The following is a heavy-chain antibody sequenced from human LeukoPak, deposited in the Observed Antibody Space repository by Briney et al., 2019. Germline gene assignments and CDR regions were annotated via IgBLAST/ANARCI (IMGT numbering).Heavy chain of an antibody. CDR1: GFTFSSYA. CDR2: ISGSGGST. Sequence: GGSLRLSCAASGFTFSSYAMSWVRQAPGKGLEWVSAISGSGGSTYYADSVKGRFTISRDNSKNTLYLQMNSLRAEDTAVYYCAKDIVDSSSWYSSWFDPWGQGTLVTVSS. V-gene: IGHV3-23*01. D-gene: IGHD6-13*01. CDR3: AKDIVDSSSWYSSWFDP. J-gene: IGHJ5*02.